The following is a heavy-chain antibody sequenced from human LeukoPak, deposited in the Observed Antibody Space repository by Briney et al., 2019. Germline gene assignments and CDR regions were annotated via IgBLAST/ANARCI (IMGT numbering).Heavy chain of an antibody. D-gene: IGHD3-22*01. CDR3: AKENTHYYDSSGYYPGTGDPFDY. J-gene: IGHJ4*02. CDR1: GYTLTELS. V-gene: IGHV1-24*01. Sequence: ASVKVSCKVSGYTLTELSMHWVRQAPGKGLEWMGGFDPEDGETIYAQKFQGRVTMTEDTSTDTAYMELSSLRSEDTAVYYCAKENTHYYDSSGYYPGTGDPFDYWGQGTLVTVSS. CDR2: FDPEDGET.